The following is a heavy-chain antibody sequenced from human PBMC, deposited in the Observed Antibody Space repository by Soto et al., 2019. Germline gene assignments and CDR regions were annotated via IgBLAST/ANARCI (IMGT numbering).Heavy chain of an antibody. J-gene: IGHJ5*02. Sequence: QVQLQESGPGLVKPSQTLSLTCTVSGASKSSGGYYWTWIRQSPGKGLEWIGYIYYSGSTYYNPSLESRVAISLDTSRSQFSLTLHSVTAADTAIYYCARDRHNNFFDPWGQGTLVTVSS. CDR3: ARDRHNNFFDP. CDR1: GASKSSGGYY. V-gene: IGHV4-31*03. CDR2: IYYSGST. D-gene: IGHD6-6*01.